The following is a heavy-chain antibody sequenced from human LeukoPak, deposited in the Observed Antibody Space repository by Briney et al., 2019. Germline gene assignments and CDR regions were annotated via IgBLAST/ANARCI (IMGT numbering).Heavy chain of an antibody. V-gene: IGHV1-24*01. J-gene: IGHJ6*02. CDR2: FDPEDGET. Sequence: ASVKVSCTVSGYTLTELSMHWVRQAPGKGLEWMGGFDPEDGETIYAQKFQGRVTMTEDTSTDTAYMELSSLRSEDTAVYYCARAPYGAPGDYYYGMDVWGQGTTVTVSS. CDR3: ARAPYGAPGDYYYGMDV. CDR1: GYTLTELS. D-gene: IGHD4-17*01.